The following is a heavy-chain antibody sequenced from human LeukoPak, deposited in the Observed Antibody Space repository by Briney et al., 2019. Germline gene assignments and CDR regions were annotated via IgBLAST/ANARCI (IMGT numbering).Heavy chain of an antibody. Sequence: SETLSLTCTVSGGSISSYYWSWTRQPPGKGLEWIGEINHSGSTNYNPSLKSRVTISVDTSKNQFSLKLSSVTAADTAVYYCARDRYCSSTSCPNWFDPWGQGTLVTVSS. CDR2: INHSGST. D-gene: IGHD2-2*01. V-gene: IGHV4-34*01. CDR1: GGSISSYY. J-gene: IGHJ5*02. CDR3: ARDRYCSSTSCPNWFDP.